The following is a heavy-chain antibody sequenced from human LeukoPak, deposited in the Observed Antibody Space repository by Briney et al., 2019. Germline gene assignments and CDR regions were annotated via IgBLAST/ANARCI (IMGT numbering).Heavy chain of an antibody. CDR2: ISYSGST. V-gene: IGHV4-59*01. J-gene: IGHJ4*02. CDR3: AREYGSGTYYSFDY. CDR1: GGSISSYY. Sequence: SETLSLTCTVSGGSISSYYWSWIRQPPGKGLEWIGYISYSGSTKYNPSLKSRVTISVDTSKNQFSLKLSSVTAADTAVYYCAREYGSGTYYSFDYWGQGTLVTVSS. D-gene: IGHD3-10*01.